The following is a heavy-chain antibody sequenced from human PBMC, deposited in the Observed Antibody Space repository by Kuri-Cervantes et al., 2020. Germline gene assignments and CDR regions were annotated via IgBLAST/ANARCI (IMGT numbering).Heavy chain of an antibody. J-gene: IGHJ4*02. V-gene: IGHV1-45*02. Sequence: SVKVSCKASGYTFTYRYLHWVRQAPGQALEWMGWITPFNGNTNYAQKLQGRVTMTTDTSTSTAYMELRSLRSDDTAVYYCARDHHRIVVVPAAISAPNYWGQGTLVTVSS. CDR2: ITPFNGNT. CDR3: ARDHHRIVVVPAAISAPNY. CDR1: GYTFTYRY. D-gene: IGHD2-2*01.